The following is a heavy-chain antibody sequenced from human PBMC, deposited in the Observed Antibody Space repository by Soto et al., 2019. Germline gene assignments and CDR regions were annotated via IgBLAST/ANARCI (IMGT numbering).Heavy chain of an antibody. CDR1: GFTFSDYY. V-gene: IGHV3-11*01. J-gene: IGHJ5*02. D-gene: IGHD6-13*01. Sequence: GGSLRLSCAASGFTFSDYYMSWIRQAPGKGLEWVSYISSSGSTIYYADSVKGRFTISRDNAKNSLYLQMNSLRAEDTAVYYCARDYQYSSSWYALGRFDPWGQGTLVTVSS. CDR3: ARDYQYSSSWYALGRFDP. CDR2: ISSSGSTI.